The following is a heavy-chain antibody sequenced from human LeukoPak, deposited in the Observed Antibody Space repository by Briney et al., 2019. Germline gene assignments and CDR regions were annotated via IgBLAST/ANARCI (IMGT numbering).Heavy chain of an antibody. CDR1: GGSISSGGYY. CDR3: ASRIFMTVGNSAFDI. Sequence: SQTLSLTCTVSGGSISSGGYYWSWIRQPPGKGLEWIGYIYHSGSTYYNPSLKSRVTISVDRSKNQFSLKLSSVTAADTAVYYCASRIFMTVGNSAFDIWGQGTVVTVSS. V-gene: IGHV4-30-2*01. J-gene: IGHJ3*02. CDR2: IYHSGST. D-gene: IGHD1/OR15-1a*01.